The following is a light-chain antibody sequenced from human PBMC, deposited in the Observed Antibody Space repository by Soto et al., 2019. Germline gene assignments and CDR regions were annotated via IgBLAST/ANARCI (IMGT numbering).Light chain of an antibody. J-gene: IGKJ5*01. CDR1: EDINNY. Sequence: DIQLTQSPSALSASVGDRVTITCQASEDINNYLNWYQQKLGKAPKLLIYDASDLETGVPSRFRGSVSGSAFTFTINNVQPEDVATYFCQHYHTLPPELTFGQGTRLEI. CDR2: DAS. V-gene: IGKV1-33*01. CDR3: QHYHTLPPELT.